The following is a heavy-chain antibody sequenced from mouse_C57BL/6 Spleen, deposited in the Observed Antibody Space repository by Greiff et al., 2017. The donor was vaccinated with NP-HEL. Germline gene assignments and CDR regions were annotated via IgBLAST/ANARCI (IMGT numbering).Heavy chain of an antibody. Sequence: QVQLQQPGAELVKPGASVKMSCKASGYTFTSYWITWVKQRPGQGLEWIGDIYPGSGSTNYNEKFKSKATLTVDTSSSTAYMQLSSLTSEDSAVYYCARDYGSSYMGYFDVWGTGTTVTVSS. V-gene: IGHV1-55*01. CDR1: GYTFTSYW. CDR2: IYPGSGST. J-gene: IGHJ1*03. CDR3: ARDYGSSYMGYFDV. D-gene: IGHD1-1*01.